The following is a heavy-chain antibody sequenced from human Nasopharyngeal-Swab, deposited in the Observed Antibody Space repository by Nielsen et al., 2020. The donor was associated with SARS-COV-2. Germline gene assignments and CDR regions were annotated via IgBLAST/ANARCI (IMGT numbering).Heavy chain of an antibody. CDR3: AREGLEQRVFDY. J-gene: IGHJ4*02. Sequence: GESLKISCASSGFTFSSYWMSWVRQAPGKGLEWVANIKQDGREKYYVDSVKGRFTISRENAKNSLYLQMNSLRAGDTAVYYCAREGLEQRVFDYWGQGTLVTVSS. CDR2: IKQDGREK. V-gene: IGHV3-7*01. D-gene: IGHD1/OR15-1a*01. CDR1: GFTFSSYW.